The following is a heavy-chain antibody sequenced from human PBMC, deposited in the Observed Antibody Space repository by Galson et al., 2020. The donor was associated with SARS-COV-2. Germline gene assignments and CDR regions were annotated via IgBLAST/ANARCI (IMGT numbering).Heavy chain of an antibody. V-gene: IGHV3-20*04. D-gene: IGHD2-2*01. J-gene: IGHJ4*02. CDR2: INWNGGST. CDR3: ASIEAAAGRGY. CDR1: GFTFDDYG. Sequence: GGSLRLSCAASGFTFDDYGMSWVRQAPGKGLEWVSGINWNGGSTGYADSVKGRFTNSRDNAKNSLYLQMNSLRAEVTALYYCASIEAAAGRGYWGQGTLVTVSS.